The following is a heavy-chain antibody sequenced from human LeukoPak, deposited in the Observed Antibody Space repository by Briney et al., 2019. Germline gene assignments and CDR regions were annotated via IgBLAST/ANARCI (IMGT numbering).Heavy chain of an antibody. Sequence: PGGSLRLSCAASGFTFSTYWMSWLRQAPGKGLEWVANIHQDGNEKYYVDSVKGRFTISRDNAKNSLYLQMNSLRAEDMAVYYCARGDKFSGEYWGQGTLVTVSS. CDR2: IHQDGNEK. J-gene: IGHJ4*02. CDR1: GFTFSTYW. CDR3: ARGDKFSGEY. V-gene: IGHV3-7*04. D-gene: IGHD3-10*01.